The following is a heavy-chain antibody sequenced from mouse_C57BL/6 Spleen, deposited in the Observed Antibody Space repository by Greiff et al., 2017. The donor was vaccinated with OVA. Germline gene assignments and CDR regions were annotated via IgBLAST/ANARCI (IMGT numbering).Heavy chain of an antibody. CDR1: GYTFTGYW. CDR3: ARKDGSIYSNYDY. J-gene: IGHJ2*01. Sequence: VQLQQSGAELMKPGASVKLSCKATGYTFTGYWIEWVKQRPGQGLEWIGEIFPGSGSTTYNEKFKGKATFTADTSSTTAYLQLSSQTTEYSAINYCARKDGSIYSNYDYWGQGTTLTVSS. D-gene: IGHD2-5*01. V-gene: IGHV1-9*01. CDR2: IFPGSGST.